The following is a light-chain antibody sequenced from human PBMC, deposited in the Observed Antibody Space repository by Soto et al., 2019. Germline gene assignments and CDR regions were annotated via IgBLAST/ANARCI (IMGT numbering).Light chain of an antibody. V-gene: IGLV1-44*01. Sequence: QSVLTQPPSASGTPGQRVTISCSGSSSNIGSNTVNWYQQLPGTAPKLLIYSNNQRPSGVPDRFSGSKSGTSASLAISGLQSEEEAAYYCAAWDDSLNVVVFGGGTKLTVL. CDR2: SNN. CDR1: SSNIGSNT. CDR3: AAWDDSLNVVV. J-gene: IGLJ2*01.